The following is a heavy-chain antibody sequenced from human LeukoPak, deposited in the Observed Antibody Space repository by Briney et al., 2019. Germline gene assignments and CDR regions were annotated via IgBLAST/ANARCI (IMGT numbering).Heavy chain of an antibody. D-gene: IGHD3-10*01. Sequence: GGSLRLSCAASGFTFSNYPLHWVRQAPGKGLEWVAFIRYDGSNKYYADSVKGRFTISSDNSKNTLYLQMNSLRAEDTAVYYCAKEAGGAPAEYFQHWGQGTLVTVSS. J-gene: IGHJ1*01. CDR1: GFTFSNYP. CDR2: IRYDGSNK. V-gene: IGHV3-30*02. CDR3: AKEAGGAPAEYFQH.